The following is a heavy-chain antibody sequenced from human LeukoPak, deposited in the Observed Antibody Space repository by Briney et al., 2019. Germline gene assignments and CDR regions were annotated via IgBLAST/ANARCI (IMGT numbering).Heavy chain of an antibody. J-gene: IGHJ5*02. CDR2: ISGSGGST. V-gene: IGHV3-23*01. D-gene: IGHD6-19*01. Sequence: GGSLRLSCAASGFTFSSYDMSWVRQAPGKGLEWVSAISGSGGSTYYADSVKGRFTISRDNSKNTLYLQMNSLRAEDTAVYYCAKGDPLPGSQWRPRRFDPWGQGTLVTVSS. CDR3: AKGDPLPGSQWRPRRFDP. CDR1: GFTFSSYD.